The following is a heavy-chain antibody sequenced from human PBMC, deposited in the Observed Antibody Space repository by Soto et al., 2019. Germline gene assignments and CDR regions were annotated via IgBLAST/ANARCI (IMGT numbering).Heavy chain of an antibody. CDR3: ARGGTIREWLTDH. V-gene: IGHV3-7*04. Sequence: EVQLVESGGGLVQPRGSLRLSCVASGFIFSNYWMHWVRQTPDKGLEWVANIKQDGSEKYYVDSVNGRFTISRDNAKNSLFLQMNNLRAEDTAVYYCARGGTIREWLTDHWGQGTLVTVSS. CDR1: GFIFSNYW. CDR2: IKQDGSEK. J-gene: IGHJ5*02. D-gene: IGHD5-12*01.